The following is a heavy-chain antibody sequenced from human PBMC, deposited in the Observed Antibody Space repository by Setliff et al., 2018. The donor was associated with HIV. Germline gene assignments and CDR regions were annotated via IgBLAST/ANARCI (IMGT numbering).Heavy chain of an antibody. V-gene: IGHV3-33*01. CDR2: IWYDGSEK. J-gene: IGHJ4*02. CDR1: GFTFGSYG. CDR3: ATLARFAPDY. Sequence: PGGSLRLSCTTSGFTFGSYGMHWVRQAPGKGLEWVANIWYDGSEKYYADSWKGRFTSSRDKSKNPVYLQMSTLRAEDTAIYSCATLARFAPDYWSQGTQFTVSS.